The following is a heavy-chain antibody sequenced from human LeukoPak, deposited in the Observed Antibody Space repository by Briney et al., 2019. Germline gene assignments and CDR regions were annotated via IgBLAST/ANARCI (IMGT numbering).Heavy chain of an antibody. CDR1: GFTFSSYS. CDR2: IDTSSSYI. V-gene: IGHV3-21*04. D-gene: IGHD1-26*01. J-gene: IGHJ4*02. Sequence: GGSLRLSCAASGFTFSSYSMNWVRQAPGKGLEWVSSIDTSSSYIYYADSVKGRFTISRVNAKNSLYLQMNSLRADDTAVYYCVKDSPPRYSGSPPAYWGQGTLVTVSS. CDR3: VKDSPPRYSGSPPAY.